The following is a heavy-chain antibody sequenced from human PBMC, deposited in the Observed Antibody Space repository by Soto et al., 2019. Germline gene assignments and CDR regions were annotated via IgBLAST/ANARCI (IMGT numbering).Heavy chain of an antibody. Sequence: ETLSLTCTVSGGSISSYYWSWIRQPPGKGLEWIGYIYYSGSTNYNPSLKSRVTISVDTSKNQFSLKLSSVTAADTAVYYCARCYYYDSSGWPPAFDIWGQGTMVTVSS. CDR3: ARCYYYDSSGWPPAFDI. CDR1: GGSISSYY. CDR2: IYYSGST. D-gene: IGHD3-22*01. V-gene: IGHV4-59*01. J-gene: IGHJ3*02.